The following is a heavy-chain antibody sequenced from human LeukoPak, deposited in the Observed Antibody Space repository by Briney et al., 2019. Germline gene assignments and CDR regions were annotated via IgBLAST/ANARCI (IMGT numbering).Heavy chain of an antibody. V-gene: IGHV3-7*01. D-gene: IGHD6-19*01. CDR3: ARDPYVFSGWHH. CDR2: IKEDGSEK. J-gene: IGHJ5*02. CDR1: GFTFSSYW. Sequence: GGSLRLSCAASGFTFSSYWMSWIRQAPGKGLEWVARIKEDGSEKVYVDSVKGRFTISRDNAKNSLYLQMNSLTGEDTAVYYCARDPYVFSGWHHWGQGTLVTVSS.